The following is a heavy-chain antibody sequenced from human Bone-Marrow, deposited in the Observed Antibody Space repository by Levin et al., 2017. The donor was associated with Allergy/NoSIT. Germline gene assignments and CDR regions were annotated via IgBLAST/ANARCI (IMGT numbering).Heavy chain of an antibody. V-gene: IGHV4-4*02. J-gene: IGHJ1*01. D-gene: IGHD5-18*01. CDR3: ARDIRYTYGRGYFQH. CDR2: IYHSGST. CDR1: GGSISTTNW. Sequence: SETLSLTCAVSGGSISTTNWWNWVRQPPGKGLEWIGEIYHSGSTNYNPSLTSRVSISVDKSRNQFSLKLTSVTAADTAVYYCARDIRYTYGRGYFQHWGQGTLVTVSS.